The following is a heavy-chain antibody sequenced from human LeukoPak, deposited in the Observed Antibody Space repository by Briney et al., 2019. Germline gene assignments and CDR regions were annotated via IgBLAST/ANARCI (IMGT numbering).Heavy chain of an antibody. CDR3: ARRRTYGSSTSCYTGAPFWFDP. J-gene: IGHJ5*02. D-gene: IGHD2-2*02. CDR2: IIPIFGTA. Sequence: ASVTVSCKASGGTFSSYAISWVRQAPGQGLEWMGGIIPIFGTANYAQKYQGRVTITTDESTSTAYMELSSLRSEDTAVYYCARRRTYGSSTSCYTGAPFWFDPWGQGTLVTVSS. V-gene: IGHV1-69*05. CDR1: GGTFSSYA.